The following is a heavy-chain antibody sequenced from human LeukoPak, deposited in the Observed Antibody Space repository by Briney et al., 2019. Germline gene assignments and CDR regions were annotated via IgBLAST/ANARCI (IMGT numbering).Heavy chain of an antibody. Sequence: GASVKVSCKASGYTSTSPDINWVRQATGRGLEWLGWMNPRDNTGYAQKFQGRVTLTREKSINTASMELSSLRSEDTAVYYCASARPYYYDSRVWGAFDIWGQGTMVTVSS. CDR2: MNPRDNT. CDR3: ASARPYYYDSRVWGAFDI. CDR1: GYTSTSPD. V-gene: IGHV1-8*01. D-gene: IGHD3-22*01. J-gene: IGHJ3*02.